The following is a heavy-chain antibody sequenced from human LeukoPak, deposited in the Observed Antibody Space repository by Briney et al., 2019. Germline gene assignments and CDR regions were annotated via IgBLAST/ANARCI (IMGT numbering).Heavy chain of an antibody. V-gene: IGHV3-9*03. CDR3: AKGGTLYGDPKGWDWFDP. D-gene: IGHD4-17*01. Sequence: GGSLRLSCAASGFTFDDYAMYWVRQAPGKGLEWVSGISWNSGSIGYADSVKGRFTISRDNAKNSLYLQMNSLRAEDMALYYCAKGGTLYGDPKGWDWFDPWGQGTLVTVSS. CDR1: GFTFDDYA. CDR2: ISWNSGSI. J-gene: IGHJ5*02.